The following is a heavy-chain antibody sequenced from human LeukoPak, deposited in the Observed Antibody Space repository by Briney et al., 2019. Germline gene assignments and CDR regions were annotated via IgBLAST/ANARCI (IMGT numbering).Heavy chain of an antibody. CDR2: IYTTGST. Sequence: SETLSLTCTVSDGSISTYYXSXXXQPAGXGLEWIGRIYTTGSTNYNPSLKSRVTMSVDTSKNQFSLKLTSVTAADTAVYYCARGGLPRENWFDPWGQGTLVTVSS. CDR1: DGSISTYY. CDR3: ARGGLPRENWFDP. V-gene: IGHV4-4*07. J-gene: IGHJ5*02. D-gene: IGHD3/OR15-3a*01.